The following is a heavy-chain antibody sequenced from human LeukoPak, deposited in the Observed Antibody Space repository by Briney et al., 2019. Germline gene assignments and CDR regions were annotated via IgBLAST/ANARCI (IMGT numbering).Heavy chain of an antibody. CDR3: ARASSGSRLTDL. CDR1: GGSFVGFY. CDR2: IYYSGST. V-gene: IGHV4-59*01. D-gene: IGHD1-26*01. J-gene: IGHJ4*02. Sequence: SETLSLTCSVSGGSFVGFYWNWIRQTPGKGLEWIGYIYYSGSTNYTPSLRSRVTMSLDTSKNQISLRLTSVTAADTAVYYCARASSGSRLTDLWGQGILVAVSS.